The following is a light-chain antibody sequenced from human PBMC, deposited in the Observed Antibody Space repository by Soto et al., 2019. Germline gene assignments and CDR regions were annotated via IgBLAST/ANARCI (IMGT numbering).Light chain of an antibody. CDR2: NAF. Sequence: EIVLTQSPGTLSLSPGERATLSCRANQSVRDSRLAWYQQKPGQGPRLLIYNAFSRVTGIPDRFSGSGSGTDFTLTISRLEPEDFAVYYCQQYGVSPMYTFGQGTKLEVK. CDR1: QSVRDSR. V-gene: IGKV3-20*01. CDR3: QQYGVSPMYT. J-gene: IGKJ2*01.